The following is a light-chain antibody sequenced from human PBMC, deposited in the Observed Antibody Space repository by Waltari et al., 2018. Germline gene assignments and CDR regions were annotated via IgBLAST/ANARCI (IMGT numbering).Light chain of an antibody. CDR2: GAS. V-gene: IGKV3-20*01. Sequence: SCRTSQSVTRGLAWYQQKPGQAPRLLIYGASNRATGIPDRFSGSGSGTDFSHTISSLEPEDFAVYYCQHYLRLPVTFGQGTKVEVK. J-gene: IGKJ1*01. CDR3: QHYLRLPVT. CDR1: QSVTRG.